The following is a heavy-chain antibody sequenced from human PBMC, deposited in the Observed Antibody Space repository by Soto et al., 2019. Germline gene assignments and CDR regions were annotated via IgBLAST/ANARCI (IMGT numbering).Heavy chain of an antibody. CDR3: AKGEVGPVTTLRLDY. CDR2: ISGSGGST. D-gene: IGHD4-17*01. Sequence: GGSLRLSCAASGFTFSSYAMSWVRQAPGKGLEWVSAISGSGGSTYYADSVKGRFTISRDNSKNTLYLQMNSLRAEDTAVYYCAKGEVGPVTTLRLDYWGQGTLVTVSS. J-gene: IGHJ4*02. CDR1: GFTFSSYA. V-gene: IGHV3-23*01.